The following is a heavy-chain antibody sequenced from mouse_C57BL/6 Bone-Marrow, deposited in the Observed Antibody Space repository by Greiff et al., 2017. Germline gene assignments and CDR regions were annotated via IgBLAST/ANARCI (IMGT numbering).Heavy chain of an antibody. D-gene: IGHD1-1*01. CDR2: IDPANGDT. Sequence: VQLQQSGAELVRPGASVKLSCTASGFNIKDDYMHWVKQRPEQGLEWIGWIDPANGDTEYASKFQGKATITADTSSNTAYLQLSSLTSEDTAVYYFTTLFITTVVADYWGQGTTLTVSS. V-gene: IGHV14-4*01. CDR3: TTLFITTVVADY. CDR1: GFNIKDDY. J-gene: IGHJ2*01.